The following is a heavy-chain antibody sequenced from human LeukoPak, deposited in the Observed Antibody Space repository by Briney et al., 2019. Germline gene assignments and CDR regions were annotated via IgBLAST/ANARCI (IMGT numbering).Heavy chain of an antibody. CDR2: MNPNGGNT. CDR1: GYTFTSDD. V-gene: IGHV1-8*01. J-gene: IGHJ5*02. CDR3: ARSPQGAARPYNWFDP. Sequence: ASVKVSCKASGYTFTSDDINWVRQATGQGLEWMGWMNPNGGNTGYAQKFQGRVTMTRNTSISTAYMELSSLRSEDTAVYYCARSPQGAARPYNWFDPWGQGTLVTVSS. D-gene: IGHD6-6*01.